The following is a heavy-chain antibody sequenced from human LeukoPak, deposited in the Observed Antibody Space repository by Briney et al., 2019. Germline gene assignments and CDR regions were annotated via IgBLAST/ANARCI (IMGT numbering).Heavy chain of an antibody. D-gene: IGHD6-19*01. J-gene: IGHJ3*02. CDR1: GGSISSYY. CDR3: ARRSGWYSVSAFDI. CDR2: IYYSGST. V-gene: IGHV4-59*08. Sequence: SETLSLTCTVSGGSISSYYWSWIRQPPGKGLEWIGYIYYSGSTNYNPSLKSRVTISVDTYKNQFSLKLSSVTAADTAVYYCARRSGWYSVSAFDIWGQGTMVTVSS.